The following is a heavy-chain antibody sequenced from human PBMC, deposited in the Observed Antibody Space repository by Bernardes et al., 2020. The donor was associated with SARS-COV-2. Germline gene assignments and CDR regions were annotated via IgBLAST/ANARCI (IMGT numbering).Heavy chain of an antibody. CDR1: GYTFTSYD. D-gene: IGHD3-3*01. Sequence: ASVKVSCKASGYTFTSYDINWVRQATGQGLEWMGWMNPNSGNTGYAQKFQGRVTMTRNTSISTAYMEVSSLRSEETAVYYCARGPPITIFGVGIGVYYYGMDVWGQGTTVTVSS. CDR2: MNPNSGNT. J-gene: IGHJ6*02. CDR3: ARGPPITIFGVGIGVYYYGMDV. V-gene: IGHV1-8*01.